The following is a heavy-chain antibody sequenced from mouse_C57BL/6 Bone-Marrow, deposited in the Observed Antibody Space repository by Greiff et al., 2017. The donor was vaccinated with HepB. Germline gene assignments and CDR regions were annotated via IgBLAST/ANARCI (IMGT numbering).Heavy chain of an antibody. CDR1: GYTFTSYW. CDR2: IYPGSGST. CDR3: AREDYGSMDY. Sequence: QVQLQQPGAELVKPGASVKMCKASGYTFTSYWITWVKQRPGQGLEWIGDIYPGSGSTNYNEKFKSKATLTVDTSSSTAYMQLSSLTSEDSAVYYCAREDYGSMDYWGQGTSVTVSS. D-gene: IGHD1-1*01. J-gene: IGHJ4*01. V-gene: IGHV1-55*01.